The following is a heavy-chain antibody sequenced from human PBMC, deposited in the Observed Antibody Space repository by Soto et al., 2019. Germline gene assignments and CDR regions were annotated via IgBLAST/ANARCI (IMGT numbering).Heavy chain of an antibody. V-gene: IGHV4-39*01. D-gene: IGHD3-10*01. CDR3: ARHQLLWFGEDGFMYPRQRYNWFDP. CDR2: IYYSGST. CDR1: GGSISSSSYY. J-gene: IGHJ5*02. Sequence: SETLSLTCTVSGGSISSSSYYWGWIRQPPGKGLEWIGSIYYSGSTYYNPSLKSRVTISVDTSKNQFSLKLSSVTAADTAVYYCARHQLLWFGEDGFMYPRQRYNWFDPWGQGTLVTVSS.